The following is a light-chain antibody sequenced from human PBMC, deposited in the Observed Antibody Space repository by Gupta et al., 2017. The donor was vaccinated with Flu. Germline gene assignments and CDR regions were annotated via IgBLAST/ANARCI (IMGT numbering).Light chain of an antibody. Sequence: QSVLTQPPSASGTPGQRVTISCSGSSSNIGSNIVNWYQQLPGTAPNLLIYRNILRPSGVPDRFSGSKSGTSASLAISGLQSEDEADYYCAAWDDSLDAWVFGGGTKLTVL. J-gene: IGLJ3*02. V-gene: IGLV1-44*01. CDR1: SSNIGSNI. CDR3: AAWDDSLDAWV. CDR2: RNI.